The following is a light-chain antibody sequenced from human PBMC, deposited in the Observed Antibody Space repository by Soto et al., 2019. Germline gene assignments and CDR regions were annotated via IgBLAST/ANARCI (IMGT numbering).Light chain of an antibody. V-gene: IGKV1-5*01. CDR2: DVS. CDR1: QTINNW. J-gene: IGKJ2*01. Sequence: DIQMTQSPSTLSASVGDRVTITCRASQTINNWLAWYQQKPGKAPKLLIYDVSTLGSGVPSRFSGSGSGTDFTLTISSLQPDDFATYYCQQYNSYPYTFGQGTKVDIK. CDR3: QQYNSYPYT.